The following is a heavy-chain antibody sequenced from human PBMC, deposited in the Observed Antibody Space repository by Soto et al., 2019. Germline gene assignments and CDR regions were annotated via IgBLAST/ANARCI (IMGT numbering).Heavy chain of an antibody. D-gene: IGHD2-2*01. CDR2: ISSSSSYI. CDR1: GFTFSSYS. V-gene: IGHV3-21*01. CDR3: ARATIVVVPAAPQYYYYYYGMDV. Sequence: GGSLRLSCAASGFTFSSYSMNWVRQAPGKVLEWVSSISSSSSYIYYADSVKGRFTISRDNAKNSLYLQMNSLRAEDTAVYYCARATIVVVPAAPQYYYYYYGMDVWGQGTTVTVSS. J-gene: IGHJ6*02.